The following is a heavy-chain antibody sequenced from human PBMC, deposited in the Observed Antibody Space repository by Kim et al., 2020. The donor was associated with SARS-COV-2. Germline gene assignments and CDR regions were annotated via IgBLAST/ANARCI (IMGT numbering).Heavy chain of an antibody. J-gene: IGHJ5*02. CDR3: ARDQGCGGDCYRSYNWFDP. Sequence: SETLSHTCTVSGGSISSYYWSWIRQPPGKGLEWIGYIYYSGSTNYNPSLKSRVTISVDTSKNQFSLKLSSVTAADTAVYYCARDQGCGGDCYRSYNWFDPWGQGTLVTVSS. V-gene: IGHV4-59*01. D-gene: IGHD2-21*02. CDR2: IYYSGST. CDR1: GGSISSYY.